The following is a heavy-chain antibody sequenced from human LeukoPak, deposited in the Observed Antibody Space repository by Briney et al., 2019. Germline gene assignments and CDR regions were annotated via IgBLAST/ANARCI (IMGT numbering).Heavy chain of an antibody. CDR1: GYSISSGYY. Sequence: SETLSLTCTVSGYSISSGYYWGGIRQPPRKGLEWIGSIYHSGSTYYNPTLKSRVTISVDTSKNQFSLKLSSVTAADTAVYYCARDRGYITMIVVVSDPFDIWGQGTMVTVSS. CDR3: ARDRGYITMIVVVSDPFDI. CDR2: IYHSGST. V-gene: IGHV4-38-2*02. D-gene: IGHD3-22*01. J-gene: IGHJ3*02.